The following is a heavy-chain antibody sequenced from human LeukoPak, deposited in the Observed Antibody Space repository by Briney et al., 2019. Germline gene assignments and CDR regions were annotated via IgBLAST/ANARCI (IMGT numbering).Heavy chain of an antibody. CDR1: GFTFDDYA. Sequence: GGSLRLSCAASGFTFDDYAMHWVRPAPGKGLEWVSGISWNSGSIGYADSVKGRFTISRDNAKNSLYLQMNSLRAEDTALYYCATSSGIAVAGLFDYWGQGTLVTVSS. D-gene: IGHD6-19*01. CDR3: ATSSGIAVAGLFDY. J-gene: IGHJ4*02. CDR2: ISWNSGSI. V-gene: IGHV3-9*01.